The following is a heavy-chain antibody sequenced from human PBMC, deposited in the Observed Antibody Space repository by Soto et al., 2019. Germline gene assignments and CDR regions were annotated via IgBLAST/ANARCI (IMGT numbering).Heavy chain of an antibody. V-gene: IGHV1-69*01. J-gene: IGHJ6*02. D-gene: IGHD2-15*01. CDR3: ARVMYCSGCSCPGHYYYGMDV. CDR1: GGTFSSYA. Sequence: QVQLVQSGAEVKKPGSSVKVSCKASGGTFSSYAISWVRQAPGQGLEWMGGIIPIFGTANYAQKFQGRVTITADESTSTDYMELSSLRSEDTAVYYCARVMYCSGCSCPGHYYYGMDVWGQGNTVTGSS. CDR2: IIPIFGTA.